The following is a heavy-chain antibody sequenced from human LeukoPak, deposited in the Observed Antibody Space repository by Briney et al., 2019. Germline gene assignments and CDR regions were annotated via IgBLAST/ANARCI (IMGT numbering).Heavy chain of an antibody. CDR3: ASSSAREYDMDV. CDR2: IWYDGSNK. CDR1: GFTFSSYG. Sequence: PGGSLRLFCGASGFTFSSYGMHWVRQAPGKGREWVAVIWYDGSNKYYADSVKGRFTISRDNSKNTLYRQMNSLRAEDTAVYYCASSSAREYDMDVWGKGTTVTVSS. D-gene: IGHD6-6*01. J-gene: IGHJ6*03. V-gene: IGHV3-33*01.